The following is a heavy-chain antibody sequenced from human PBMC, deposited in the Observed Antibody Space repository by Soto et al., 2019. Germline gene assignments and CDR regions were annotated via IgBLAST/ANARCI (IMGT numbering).Heavy chain of an antibody. V-gene: IGHV1-24*01. J-gene: IGHJ4*02. CDR3: AIADSSGYYYNFDY. CDR1: GYTLTELS. D-gene: IGHD3-22*01. CDR2: FDPEDGET. Sequence: GASVKVSCKVSGYTLTELSMHWVRQAPGKGLEWMGGFDPEDGETIYAQKFQGRVTMTEDTSTDTAYMELSSLRSEDTAVYYCAIADSSGYYYNFDYWGQGTLVTVSS.